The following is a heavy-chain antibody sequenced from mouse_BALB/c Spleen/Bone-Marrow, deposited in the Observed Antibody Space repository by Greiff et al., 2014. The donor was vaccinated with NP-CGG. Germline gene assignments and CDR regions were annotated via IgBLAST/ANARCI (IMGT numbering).Heavy chain of an antibody. CDR1: GFTFSSYG. V-gene: IGHV5-6-3*01. CDR3: ARGNYGNYVDYFDY. D-gene: IGHD2-1*01. Sequence: EVKLQESGGGLVQPGGSLKLSCAASGFTFSSYGMPWVRQTPDKRLELVASINSNGGSTYYPDSVKGQFTISRDNAKNTLSLQMSSLKSEDTAMYYCARGNYGNYVDYFDYWGQGTTLTVSS. J-gene: IGHJ2*01. CDR2: INSNGGST.